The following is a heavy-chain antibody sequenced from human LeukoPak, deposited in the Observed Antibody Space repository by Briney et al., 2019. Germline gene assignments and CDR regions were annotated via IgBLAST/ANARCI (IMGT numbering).Heavy chain of an antibody. CDR3: ARDGGTYYDFWSGYSNYYYYYYMDV. CDR1: GFTFSSYA. D-gene: IGHD3-3*01. CDR2: ISYDGSNK. Sequence: GGSLRLSCAASGFTFSSYAMHWVRQAPGKGLEWVAVISYDGSNKYYADSVKGRFTISRDNAKNSLYLQMNSLRAEDTAVYYCARDGGTYYDFWSGYSNYYYYYYMDVWGKGTTVTVSS. V-gene: IGHV3-30*04. J-gene: IGHJ6*03.